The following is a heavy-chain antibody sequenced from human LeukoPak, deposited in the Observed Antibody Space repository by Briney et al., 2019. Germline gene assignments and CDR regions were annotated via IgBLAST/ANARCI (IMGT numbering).Heavy chain of an antibody. Sequence: GASVKVSCKASGHTFTRYYMYWVRQAPGQGLEWMGIINPSGGSTNYAQKFQGRVTMTRDTSTNTVYMELSSLRSEDTAVYYCARGPSITMIRGGQWYYYMDVWGKGTTVTISS. J-gene: IGHJ6*03. V-gene: IGHV1-46*01. D-gene: IGHD3-10*01. CDR1: GHTFTRYY. CDR3: ARGPSITMIRGGQWYYYMDV. CDR2: INPSGGST.